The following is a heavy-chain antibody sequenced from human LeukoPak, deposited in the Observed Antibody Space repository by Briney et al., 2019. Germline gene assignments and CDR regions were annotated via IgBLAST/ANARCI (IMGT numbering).Heavy chain of an antibody. D-gene: IGHD3-22*01. V-gene: IGHV3-21*01. CDR1: GFTFSSYS. Sequence: GGSLRLSCAASGFTFSSYSMNWVRQAPGKGLEWVSSISCSSSYIYYADSVKGRFTISRDNAKNSLYLQMNSLRAEDTAVYYCVRDRDIGGYFRETPHWYFDLWGRGTLVTVSS. J-gene: IGHJ2*01. CDR2: ISCSSSYI. CDR3: VRDRDIGGYFRETPHWYFDL.